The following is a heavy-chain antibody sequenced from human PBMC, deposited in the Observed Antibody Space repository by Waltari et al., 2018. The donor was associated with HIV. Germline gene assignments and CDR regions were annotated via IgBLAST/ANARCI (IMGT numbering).Heavy chain of an antibody. V-gene: IGHV1-3*01. Sequence: QVQLVQSGAVVKKPGASVRISCATSGYTFISYALHWVRQAPGQRPEWMGWINVGNYNTKYSQKFQDRVTITGDTPASTGYLDLSSLTSEDTAVYFCAREYDFWSGGYHYHGMDVWGQGTTVTVSS. CDR2: INVGNYNT. D-gene: IGHD3-3*01. J-gene: IGHJ6*02. CDR1: GYTFISYA. CDR3: AREYDFWSGGYHYHGMDV.